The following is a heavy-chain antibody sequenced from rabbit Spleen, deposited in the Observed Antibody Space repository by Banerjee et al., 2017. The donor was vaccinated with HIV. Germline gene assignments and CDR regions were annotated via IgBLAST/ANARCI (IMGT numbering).Heavy chain of an antibody. CDR3: ARVLYVGDLFNVAATHFNL. J-gene: IGHJ4*01. CDR1: GFPFSNKDA. CDR2: INVVTVKV. V-gene: IGHV1S40*01. Sequence: QSLEESGGDVVKPLASLTLTCTASGFPFSNKDAMCWVRPAPGRGLEWMACINVVTVKVVYASWAKGRFTFSKVASTTVTLRMTSLTAADTATYFWARVLYVGDLFNVAATHFNLWGQGTLVTVS. D-gene: IGHD2-1*01.